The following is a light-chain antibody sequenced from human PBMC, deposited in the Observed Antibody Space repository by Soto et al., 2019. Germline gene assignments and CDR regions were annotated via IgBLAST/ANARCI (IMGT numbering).Light chain of an antibody. J-gene: IGKJ1*01. V-gene: IGKV1-5*03. Sequence: DIQITQSPSTLSASVGDIVTITCRASQNINRWLAWYQQKPGKAPTLLIYEASTLESGVPSRFGGSGSGTEFTLTISSLQPDDFATYYCQQYNKYSWTFGQGTKVDIK. CDR2: EAS. CDR3: QQYNKYSWT. CDR1: QNINRW.